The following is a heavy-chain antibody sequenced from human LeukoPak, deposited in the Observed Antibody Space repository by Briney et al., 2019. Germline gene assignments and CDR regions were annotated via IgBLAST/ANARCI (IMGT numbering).Heavy chain of an antibody. D-gene: IGHD2-15*01. CDR2: ISSNGGST. CDR3: ARVCSGGSCYDY. J-gene: IGHJ4*02. CDR1: GFTFSNYA. V-gene: IGHV3-64*01. Sequence: GGSLRLSCAASGFTFSNYAMHWVRQAPGKGLEYVSAISSNGGSTYYANSVKGRFTISRDNSKNTLYLQMGSLRAEDMAVYYCARVCSGGSCYDYWGQRTLVTVSS.